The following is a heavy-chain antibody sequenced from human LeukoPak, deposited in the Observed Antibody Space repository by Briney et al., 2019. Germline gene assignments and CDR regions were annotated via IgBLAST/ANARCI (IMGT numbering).Heavy chain of an antibody. J-gene: IGHJ4*02. D-gene: IGHD6-6*01. CDR3: ARGWYSSSSDFDY. CDR1: GGSFSGYY. CDR2: INHSGST. V-gene: IGHV4-34*01. Sequence: PSETLSLTCAVYGGSFSGYYWSWIRQPPGKGLEWIGEINHSGSTNYNPSLESRVTISVDTSKNQFSLKLSSVTAADTAVYYCARGWYSSSSDFDYWGQGTLVTVSS.